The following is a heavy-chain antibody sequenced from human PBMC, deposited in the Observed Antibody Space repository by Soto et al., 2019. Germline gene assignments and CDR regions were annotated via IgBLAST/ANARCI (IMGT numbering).Heavy chain of an antibody. J-gene: IGHJ6*02. D-gene: IGHD3-3*01. CDR3: ARERKFDFWRKGLDV. V-gene: IGHV1-8*01. CDR2: MDPNSGST. Sequence: QAQLVQSGAEVRKPGASVKVSCKASGYTFTTYDINWVRQAPGQGLEWLRWMDPNSGSTGYAQNFQGRITMTRNISRNTAHMELSSLQSEDTAVYYCARERKFDFWRKGLDVWGQGTTVTVSS. CDR1: GYTFTTYD.